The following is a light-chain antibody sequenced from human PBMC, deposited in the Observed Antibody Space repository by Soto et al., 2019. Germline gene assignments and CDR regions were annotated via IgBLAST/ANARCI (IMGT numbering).Light chain of an antibody. CDR3: QSYDSSLSAVV. J-gene: IGLJ3*02. CDR2: GNS. V-gene: IGLV1-40*01. Sequence: QSVRTQPPSVSGAPGQRVTASCTGSSSNIGADYDVHWYQQLPGTAPKLLIYGNSNRPSGVPDRFSGSKSGTSASLAITGLQAEDEADYYCQSYDSSLSAVVFGGETKLTVL. CDR1: SSNIGADYD.